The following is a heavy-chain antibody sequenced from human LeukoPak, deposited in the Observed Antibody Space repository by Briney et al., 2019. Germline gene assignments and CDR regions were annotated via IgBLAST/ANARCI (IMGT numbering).Heavy chain of an antibody. V-gene: IGHV3-30*18. CDR3: AKDRRTTVVTPDYFDY. Sequence: PGGSLRLSCAAPGFTFSSYGMHWVRQAPGKGLEWVAVISYDGSNKYYADSVKGRFTISRDNSKNTLYLQMNSLRAEDTAVYYCAKDRRTTVVTPDYFDYWGQGTLVTVSS. CDR1: GFTFSSYG. D-gene: IGHD4-23*01. J-gene: IGHJ4*02. CDR2: ISYDGSNK.